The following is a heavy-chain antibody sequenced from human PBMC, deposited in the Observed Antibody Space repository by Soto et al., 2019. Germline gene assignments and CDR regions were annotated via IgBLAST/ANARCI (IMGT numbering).Heavy chain of an antibody. V-gene: IGHV3-74*01. J-gene: IGHJ4*02. Sequence: EVQLVESGGGLVQPGGSLRLSCAVSGFTFSSFWMHWVRQAPGEGLVWVSRINTDGSSTSYAHSVKGRFTISRDNAKNPLYLQMNSLRVEDTAMYYCAKRGVDTFGLSYWGQGTLVTVSS. D-gene: IGHD3-10*01. CDR2: INTDGSST. CDR1: GFTFSSFW. CDR3: AKRGVDTFGLSY.